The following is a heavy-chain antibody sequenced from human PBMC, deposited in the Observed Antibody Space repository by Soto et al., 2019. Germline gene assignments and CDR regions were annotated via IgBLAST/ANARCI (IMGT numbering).Heavy chain of an antibody. D-gene: IGHD2-8*01. V-gene: IGHV3-48*02. J-gene: IGHJ6*02. CDR2: ISSSSSTI. CDR1: GFTFSSYS. Sequence: GGSLRLSCAASGFTFSSYSMNWVRQAPGKGLEWVSYISSSSSTIYYADSVKGRFTISRDNAKNSLYLQMNSLRDEDTAVYYCARDGRGYCTNGVCLRNYYYYGMDVWGQGTTVTVSS. CDR3: ARDGRGYCTNGVCLRNYYYYGMDV.